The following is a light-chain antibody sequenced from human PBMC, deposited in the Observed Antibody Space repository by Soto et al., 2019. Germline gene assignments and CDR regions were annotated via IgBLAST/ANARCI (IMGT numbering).Light chain of an antibody. J-gene: IGKJ5*01. Sequence: DIKLTQSPSSVSASVGDRVTLTCLASQDISSWLAWYQQKPGKAPKIMIYAASSLQGGVPSRFSGSGSGTEFTLTISSLQPEDFATYYCQQASSFPPTFGQGTRLEIK. CDR2: AAS. CDR1: QDISSW. CDR3: QQASSFPPT. V-gene: IGKV1-12*01.